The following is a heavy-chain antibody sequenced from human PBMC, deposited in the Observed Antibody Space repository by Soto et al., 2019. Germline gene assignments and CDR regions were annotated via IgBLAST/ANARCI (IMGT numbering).Heavy chain of an antibody. Sequence: QVTVKEFGPVLVKPTETLTLTCTVSGFSLSNAGLGVSWIRQPPGKALEWLAHIFSNDEKSYSTSLKSRLTISQHTPKSQVVLTMTNMDPVDTATYYCASTYSTSWYWFDPWGQGTLVTVSS. J-gene: IGHJ5*02. CDR1: GFSLSNAGLG. V-gene: IGHV2-26*04. D-gene: IGHD6-13*01. CDR3: ASTYSTSWYWFDP. CDR2: IFSNDEK.